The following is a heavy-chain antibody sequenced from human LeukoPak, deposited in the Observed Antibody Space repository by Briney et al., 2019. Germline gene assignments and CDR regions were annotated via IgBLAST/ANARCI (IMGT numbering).Heavy chain of an antibody. CDR3: GGEPRSMAY. J-gene: IGHJ4*02. V-gene: IGHV3-21*01. Sequence: GGSLRLSXAASGFTFNSYSMTSVRQAPGKGLEWVSSISSSSSYIYYADSVKGRFTISRDNAKNSLFLQVNSLRVEDTAVYYCGGEPRSMAYWGQGTLVTVSS. D-gene: IGHD2-21*01. CDR2: ISSSSSYI. CDR1: GFTFNSYS.